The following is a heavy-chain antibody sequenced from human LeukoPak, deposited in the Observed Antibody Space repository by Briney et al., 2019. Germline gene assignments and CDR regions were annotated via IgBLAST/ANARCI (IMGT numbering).Heavy chain of an antibody. CDR3: ARDLYGDYDRRFDY. V-gene: IGHV3-48*01. CDR1: GFTFSSYS. D-gene: IGHD4-17*01. CDR2: ISSSSSTI. J-gene: IGHJ4*02. Sequence: GGSLRLSCAASGFTFSSYSMNWVRQAPGKGLEWVSYISSSSSTIYYADSVKGRFTISRDNAKNSLYLQMNSLRAEDTAVYYCARDLYGDYDRRFDYWGQGTLVTVSS.